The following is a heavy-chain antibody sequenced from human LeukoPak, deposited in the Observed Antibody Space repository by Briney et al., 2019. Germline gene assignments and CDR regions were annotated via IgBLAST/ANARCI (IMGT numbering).Heavy chain of an antibody. CDR2: ISYSAST. CDR3: ARAGIAARPYCYYYMDV. CDR1: GASISSDY. Sequence: PSETLSLTCIVSGASISSDYWSWIRQPPGKGLEWIGYISYSASTNYNPSLKSRVTISVDTSKNQFSLKLSSVTAADTAVYYCARAGIAARPYCYYYMDVWGKGTTVTVSS. J-gene: IGHJ6*03. V-gene: IGHV4-59*01. D-gene: IGHD6-6*01.